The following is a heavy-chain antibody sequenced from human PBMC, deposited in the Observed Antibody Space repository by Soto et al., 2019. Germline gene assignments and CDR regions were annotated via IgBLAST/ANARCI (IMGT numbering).Heavy chain of an antibody. J-gene: IGHJ6*02. CDR1: GYSFTSYW. CDR3: ARTYYYDSSGYSYYYGMDV. V-gene: IGHV5-51*01. CDR2: IYPGDSDT. Sequence: GESLKISCQGSGYSFTSYWIGWVRQMPGKGLEWMGTIYPGDSDTRYSPSFQGQVTISADKSISTAYLQWSSLKASDTAMYYCARTYYYDSSGYSYYYGMDVWGQGTTVTVSS. D-gene: IGHD3-22*01.